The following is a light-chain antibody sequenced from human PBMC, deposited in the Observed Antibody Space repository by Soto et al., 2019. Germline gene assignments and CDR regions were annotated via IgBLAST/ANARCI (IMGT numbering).Light chain of an antibody. CDR1: NIGSKN. V-gene: IGLV3-9*01. J-gene: IGLJ1*01. CDR2: RDS. Sequence: SYELTQPLSVSVALGQTARITCGGNNIGSKNVHWYQQKPGQAPVLVIYRDSNRPSGIPERFSGSNSGNTATLTISRAQAEDEADYYCQVWDSSTYVFGTGTKLTVL. CDR3: QVWDSSTYV.